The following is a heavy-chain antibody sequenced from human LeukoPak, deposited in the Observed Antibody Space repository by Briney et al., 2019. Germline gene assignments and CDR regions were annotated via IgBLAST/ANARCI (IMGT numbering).Heavy chain of an antibody. Sequence: SETLSLTCTVPGGSISRNYWSWIRQPPGKGLEWSGYIYYSGSTNYNPSLKSRVTISVDTSKNQFSLRLNSVTAADTAVYYCARGANSGSYRNWFDPWGQGTLVTVSS. CDR1: GGSISRNY. CDR2: IYYSGST. V-gene: IGHV4-59*01. CDR3: ARGANSGSYRNWFDP. D-gene: IGHD1-26*01. J-gene: IGHJ5*02.